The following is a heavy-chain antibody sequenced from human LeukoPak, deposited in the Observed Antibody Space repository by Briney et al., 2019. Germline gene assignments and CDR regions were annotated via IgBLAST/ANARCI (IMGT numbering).Heavy chain of an antibody. V-gene: IGHV3-33*01. CDR2: IWYDGSDK. CDR3: ARDISSRHFDH. Sequence: GGSLRLSCEASGFTFSRHGMHWVRQAPGKGLEWVAVIWYDGSDKYYADSVKGRFTISRDNSKNTLYLQMNSLRAEDTAVYYCARDISSRHFDHLGQGTLVTVSS. D-gene: IGHD6-6*01. CDR1: GFTFSRHG. J-gene: IGHJ4*02.